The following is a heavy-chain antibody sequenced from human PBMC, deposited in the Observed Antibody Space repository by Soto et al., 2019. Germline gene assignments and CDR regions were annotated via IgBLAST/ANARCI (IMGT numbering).Heavy chain of an antibody. CDR2: IIPIFGTA. D-gene: IGHD3-22*01. J-gene: IGHJ6*02. V-gene: IGHV1-69*01. CDR1: GGTFSSYA. Sequence: QVQLVQSGAEVKKPGSSVKVSCKASGGTFSSYAISWVRQAPGQGLEWMGGIIPIFGTANYAQKFQGRVTITADESTSTAYMELSSLRSEDTAVYYCASSYYYDSSGHLVEDYYGMDVWGQGTTFTVSS. CDR3: ASSYYYDSSGHLVEDYYGMDV.